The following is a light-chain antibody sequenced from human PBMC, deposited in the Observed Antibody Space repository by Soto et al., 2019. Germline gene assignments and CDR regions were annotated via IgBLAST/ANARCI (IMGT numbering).Light chain of an antibody. CDR2: DAS. Sequence: DIQMTQSPSSLSASVGDRVTITCRASQGIRSDLGWFQQKPGKAPKRLIYDASKLETGVPSRFSGSGSGTEFTLTISSLQPDDFATYYCQQYNSYSLTFGQGTKVDIK. CDR3: QQYNSYSLT. CDR1: QGIRSD. V-gene: IGKV1-17*01. J-gene: IGKJ1*01.